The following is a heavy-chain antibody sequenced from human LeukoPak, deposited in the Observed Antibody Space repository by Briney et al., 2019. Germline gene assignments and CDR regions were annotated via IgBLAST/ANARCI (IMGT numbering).Heavy chain of an antibody. V-gene: IGHV4-39*07. CDR3: ARAGTRPSGYDY. CDR1: GGSISSSSYY. Sequence: SETLSLTCTVSGGSISSSSYYWGWIRQPPGKGLEWIGSIYYSGSTYYNPSLKSRVTISVDPSKNQFSLKLSSVTAADTAVYYCARAGTRPSGYDYWGQGTLVTVSS. CDR2: IYYSGST. D-gene: IGHD3-22*01. J-gene: IGHJ4*02.